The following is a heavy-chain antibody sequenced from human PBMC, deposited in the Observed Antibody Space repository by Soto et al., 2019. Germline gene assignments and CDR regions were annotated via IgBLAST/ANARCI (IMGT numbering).Heavy chain of an antibody. Sequence: EVQLVDSGGGLVQPGGSLRLSCVASGFTIENSVMHWVRQTPGKGLMWVSRITGAGDGTLYADSVQGRFTISRDNAKNTVYLHMTGLRVEETAVYYCARAQKWRQLSLNVFDLWGQGTTVTVSS. D-gene: IGHD5-18*01. CDR1: GFTIENSV. CDR3: ARAQKWRQLSLNVFDL. J-gene: IGHJ3*01. V-gene: IGHV3-74*01. CDR2: ITGAGDGT.